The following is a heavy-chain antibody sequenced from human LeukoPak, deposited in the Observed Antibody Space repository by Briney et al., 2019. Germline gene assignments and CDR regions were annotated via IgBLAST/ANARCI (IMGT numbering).Heavy chain of an antibody. D-gene: IGHD1/OR15-1a*01. CDR2: ISIDGSRT. J-gene: IGHJ4*02. CDR1: GFTFSSYA. Sequence: GGSLRLSCAASGFTFSSYAMSWVRQAPGKGLVWVSRISIDGSRTSYADAVRGRFTISRDNAKNTIYLQMNSLRAEDTAVYYCARDLHGTNDYWGQGTLVTVSS. V-gene: IGHV3-74*01. CDR3: ARDLHGTNDY.